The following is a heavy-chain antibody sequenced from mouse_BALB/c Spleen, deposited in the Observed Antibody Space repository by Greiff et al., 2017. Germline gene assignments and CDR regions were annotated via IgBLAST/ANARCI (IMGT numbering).Heavy chain of an antibody. CDR3: ARHALRYYFDY. D-gene: IGHD1-1*01. CDR1: GFTFSSYG. V-gene: IGHV5-6*01. CDR2: ISSGGSYT. J-gene: IGHJ2*01. Sequence: EVQRVESGGDLVKPGGSLKLSCAASGFTFSSYGMSWVRQTPDKRLEWVATISSGGSYTYYPDSVKGRFTTSRDNAKNTLYLQMSSLKSEDTAMYYCARHALRYYFDYWGQGTTLTVSS.